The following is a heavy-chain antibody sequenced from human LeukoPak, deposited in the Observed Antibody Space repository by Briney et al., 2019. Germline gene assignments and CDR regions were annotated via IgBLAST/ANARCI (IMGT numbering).Heavy chain of an antibody. CDR2: ISGGGGST. CDR3: ASSPDVPSN. D-gene: IGHD6-6*01. V-gene: IGHV3-23*01. CDR1: GFTFSSYA. J-gene: IGHJ1*01. Sequence: PGGSLRLSCAASGFTFSSYAMSWVRQAPGKGLEWDSPISGGGGSTYYADSVKGRFTISRDNSKNTLYLQMNSLRAEDTAVYYCASSPDVPSNWGQGTLVTVSS.